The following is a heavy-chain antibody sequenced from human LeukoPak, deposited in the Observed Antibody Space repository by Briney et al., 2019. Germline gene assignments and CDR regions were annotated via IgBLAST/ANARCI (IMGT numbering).Heavy chain of an antibody. J-gene: IGHJ4*02. CDR1: GASISGYY. V-gene: IGHV4-59*08. CDR3: ASLYDSSGTFDY. D-gene: IGHD3-22*01. CDR2: IYYSGST. Sequence: SETLSLTCTVSGASISGYYCSWIRQPPGKGLEWIGYIYYSGSTNYNPSLKSRVTISIDTSKKQFSLKLRSVTAADTAVYYCASLYDSSGTFDYWGQGTLVTVSS.